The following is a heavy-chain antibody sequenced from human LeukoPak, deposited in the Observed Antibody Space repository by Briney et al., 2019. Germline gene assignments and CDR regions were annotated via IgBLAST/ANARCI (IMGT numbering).Heavy chain of an antibody. Sequence: SETLSLTCAVYGGSFSGYYWSWICQPPGKGLEWIGEINHSGSTNYNPSLKSRVTISLDTSRNQFSLKLSSVTAADTAVYYCARGPNGSPYYFDSWGQGTLVTVSS. V-gene: IGHV4-34*01. D-gene: IGHD1-26*01. J-gene: IGHJ4*02. CDR3: ARGPNGSPYYFDS. CDR1: GGSFSGYY. CDR2: INHSGST.